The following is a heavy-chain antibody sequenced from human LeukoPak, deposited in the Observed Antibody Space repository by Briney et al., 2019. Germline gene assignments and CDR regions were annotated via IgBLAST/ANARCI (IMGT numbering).Heavy chain of an antibody. V-gene: IGHV1-18*01. CDR3: ARGYYSQFDY. Sequence: ASVKVSCKASGYTFSTYGITWVRQAPGQGLEWMGWITPYNGNTDYAQNLQGRATLTTDTSTSTAYMELRSLTSDDTAVYYCARGYYSQFDYWGQGTRVTVSS. J-gene: IGHJ4*02. CDR2: ITPYNGNT. D-gene: IGHD3-3*01. CDR1: GYTFSTYG.